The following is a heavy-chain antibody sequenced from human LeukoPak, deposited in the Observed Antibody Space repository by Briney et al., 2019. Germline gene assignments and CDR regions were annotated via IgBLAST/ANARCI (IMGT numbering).Heavy chain of an antibody. CDR2: INSDGSST. J-gene: IGHJ4*02. CDR1: GFTFSSYW. Sequence: GGSLRLSCAASGFTFSSYWMHWVRHAPGKGLVWVSRINSDGSSTNYADSVKGRFTISRDNAKNTLYLQMNSLRAEDTAVYYCARGGYSGYNFDYWGQGTLVTVSS. CDR3: ARGGYSGYNFDY. D-gene: IGHD5-12*01. V-gene: IGHV3-74*01.